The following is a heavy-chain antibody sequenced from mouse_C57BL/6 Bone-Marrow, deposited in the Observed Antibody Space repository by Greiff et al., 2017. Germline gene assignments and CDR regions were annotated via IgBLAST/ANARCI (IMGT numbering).Heavy chain of an antibody. CDR2: IRYSGST. CDR1: GYSITSDYA. J-gene: IGHJ4*01. V-gene: IGHV3-2*02. D-gene: IGHD2-12*01. Sequence: EVQLQESGPGLVKPSPSLSLTCTVTGYSITSDYAWNWIRQFPGNKLEWMGYIRYSGSTSYNPSLKSRISITRDTSKNQFFLQLNSVTTEDTATYYCARWGSYYYAMDYWGQGTSVTVSS. CDR3: ARWGSYYYAMDY.